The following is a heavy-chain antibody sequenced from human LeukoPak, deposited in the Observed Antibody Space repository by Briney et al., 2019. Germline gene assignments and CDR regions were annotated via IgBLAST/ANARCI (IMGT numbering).Heavy chain of an antibody. D-gene: IGHD5-24*01. J-gene: IGHJ6*03. CDR1: GGSISSYY. CDR2: IYYSGST. CDR3: ARGERQRWLQFRYYYYYMDV. V-gene: IGHV4-59*01. Sequence: SETLSLTCTVSGGSISSYYWSWIRQPPGKGLEWIGYIYYSGSTNYNPSLKSRVTISVDTSKNQFSLKLSSVTAADTAVYYCARGERQRWLQFRYYYYYMDVWGKGTTVTISS.